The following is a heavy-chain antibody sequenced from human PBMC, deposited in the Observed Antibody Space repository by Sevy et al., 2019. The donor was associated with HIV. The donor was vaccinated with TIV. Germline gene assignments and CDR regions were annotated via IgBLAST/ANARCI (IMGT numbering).Heavy chain of an antibody. CDR1: GFTFSSYW. CDR3: ARVYSGYDYGY. CDR2: INQDGTEK. D-gene: IGHD5-12*01. J-gene: IGHJ4*02. Sequence: GGSMRLSCAASGFTFSSYWLSWVRQAPGKGVEWLANINQDGTEKYYVDSVKGRFTISRGNAENPLYLHMNSLRVEDTAMYYCARVYSGYDYGYWGQGTLVTVSS. V-gene: IGHV3-7*04.